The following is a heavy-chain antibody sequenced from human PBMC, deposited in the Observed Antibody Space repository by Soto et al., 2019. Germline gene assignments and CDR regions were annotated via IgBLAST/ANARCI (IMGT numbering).Heavy chain of an antibody. J-gene: IGHJ6*02. CDR2: IYYSGST. Sequence: SETLYLTCTVSGGSISSYYWSWIRQPPGKGLKWIGYIYYSGSTNYNPSLKSRVTISVDTSKNQFSLKLSSVTAADTAVYYCARGGGYSYGYPGEGYYYYGMDVWGQGTTVTVSS. CDR1: GGSISSYY. CDR3: ARGGGYSYGYPGEGYYYYGMDV. D-gene: IGHD5-18*01. V-gene: IGHV4-59*01.